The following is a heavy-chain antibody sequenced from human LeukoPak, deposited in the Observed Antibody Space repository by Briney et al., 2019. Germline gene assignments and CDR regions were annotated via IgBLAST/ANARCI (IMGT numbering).Heavy chain of an antibody. CDR3: ARARDDYGEYHAFDI. Sequence: GSSVKVSCXASGGTFSSYAISWVRKAPGQGLEWMGRIIPIFGTANYAQKFQGRVTITTDESTSTAYMELSSLRSEDTAVYYCARARDDYGEYHAFDIWGQGTVVTVSS. V-gene: IGHV1-69*05. CDR1: GGTFSSYA. D-gene: IGHD4-17*01. J-gene: IGHJ3*02. CDR2: IIPIFGTA.